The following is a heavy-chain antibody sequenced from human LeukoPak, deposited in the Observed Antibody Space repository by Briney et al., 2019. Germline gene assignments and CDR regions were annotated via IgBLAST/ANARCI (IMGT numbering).Heavy chain of an antibody. V-gene: IGHV5-51*01. CDR1: GYSFTSYW. CDR3: ARPYYYDSSGYRTEAYYFDY. CDR2: IYPGDSDT. Sequence: GESPKISCKGSGYSFTSYWIGWVRQMPGKGLEWMGIIYPGDSDTRYSPSFQGQVTISADKSISTAYLQWSSLKASDTAMYYCARPYYYDSSGYRTEAYYFDYWGQGTLVTVSS. J-gene: IGHJ4*02. D-gene: IGHD3-22*01.